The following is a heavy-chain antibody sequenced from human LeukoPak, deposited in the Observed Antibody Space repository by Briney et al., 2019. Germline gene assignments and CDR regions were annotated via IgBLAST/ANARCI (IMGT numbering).Heavy chain of an antibody. CDR2: ISSSGSTT. V-gene: IGHV3-11*01. CDR1: GSTFSDYY. J-gene: IGHJ4*02. CDR3: ARDRVGSAQFDY. Sequence: GGSLRLSCAASGSTFSDYYMSWIRQAPGKGLEWVTYISSSGSTTYYADSVKGRFTISRDNAKNSLYLQMNSLRAEDTALYYCARDRVGSAQFDYWGQGTLVTVSS. D-gene: IGHD2-21*02.